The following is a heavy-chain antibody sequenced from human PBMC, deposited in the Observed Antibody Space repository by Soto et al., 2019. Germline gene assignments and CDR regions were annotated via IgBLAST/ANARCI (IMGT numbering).Heavy chain of an antibody. J-gene: IGHJ4*02. CDR2: MNPNSGNT. Sequence: QVQLVQSGAEVKKPGASVKVSCKASGYTFTTSDINWVRQATGQGLEWMGWMNPNSGNTGYAQTFQGRLTMTRNTAISTSYMELSSLTSEDTAVYYCARRPGYNRFDHWGQGTLVTVSS. CDR1: GYTFTTSD. D-gene: IGHD5-12*01. V-gene: IGHV1-8*01. CDR3: ARRPGYNRFDH.